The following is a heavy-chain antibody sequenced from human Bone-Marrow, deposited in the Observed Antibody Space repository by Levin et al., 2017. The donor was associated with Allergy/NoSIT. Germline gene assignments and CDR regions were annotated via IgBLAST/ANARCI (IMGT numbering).Heavy chain of an antibody. V-gene: IGHV4-61*01. D-gene: IGHD3-9*01. J-gene: IGHJ4*02. CDR3: ARDDYSDFTGWV. CDR1: GGSVSSDTYY. Sequence: SETLSLTCTVSGGSVSSDTYYWSWIRQPPGKGLEWIGYISSSGSTSYNPSLMSRVTISLHTSKNQFSLRLTSVTPSDTAVYYCARDDYSDFTGWVWGQGSLVTVSS. CDR2: ISSSGST.